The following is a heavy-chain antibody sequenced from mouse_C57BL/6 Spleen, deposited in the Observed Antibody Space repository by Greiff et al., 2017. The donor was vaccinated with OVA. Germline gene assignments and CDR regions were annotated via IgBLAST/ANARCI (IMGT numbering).Heavy chain of an antibody. D-gene: IGHD1-1*01. Sequence: EVQLVESGGGLVKPGGSLKLSCAASGFTFSDYGMHWVRQAPEKGLEWVAYISSGSSTIYYEDTVKGRFTISRDNAKNTLFLQMTSLRCEDTAMYDCARPSVSYGRSFDYWGQGTTLTVSS. CDR1: GFTFSDYG. CDR2: ISSGSSTI. V-gene: IGHV5-17*01. CDR3: ARPSVSYGRSFDY. J-gene: IGHJ2*01.